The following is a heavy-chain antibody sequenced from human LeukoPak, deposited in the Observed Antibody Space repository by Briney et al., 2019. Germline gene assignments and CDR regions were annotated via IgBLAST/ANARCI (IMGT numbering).Heavy chain of an antibody. CDR3: GRLTFTSGSIDY. V-gene: IGHV5-51*01. J-gene: IGHJ4*02. CDR1: GYIFTNYW. D-gene: IGHD6-19*01. Sequence: GASLKISCKSSGYIFTNYWIGWVRQLPGKGLEWMGFISPGYSDIRYSPSFQGQVTISADKSISTAYLQWSSLKDSDTAVFFCGRLTFTSGSIDYWGQGTLVTVSS. CDR2: ISPGYSDI.